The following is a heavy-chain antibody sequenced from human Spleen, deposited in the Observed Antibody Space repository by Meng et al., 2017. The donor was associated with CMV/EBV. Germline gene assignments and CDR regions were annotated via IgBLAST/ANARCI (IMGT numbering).Heavy chain of an antibody. Sequence: LTCAASGFTLSNYNMTWVRQGPGKGLEWVSSISSSRSYIYYADSVKGRFTISRDSAKISLYLQMDSLRAEDTAVYYCARGRPGYCSSTSCNGMDVWGQGTTVTVSS. CDR2: ISSSRSYI. CDR1: GFTLSNYN. D-gene: IGHD2-2*01. V-gene: IGHV3-21*01. CDR3: ARGRPGYCSSTSCNGMDV. J-gene: IGHJ6*02.